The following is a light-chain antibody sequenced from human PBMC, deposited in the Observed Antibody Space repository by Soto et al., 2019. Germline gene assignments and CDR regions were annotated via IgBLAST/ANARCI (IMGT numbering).Light chain of an antibody. CDR2: AAS. V-gene: IGKV1D-17*01. CDR3: LQHNSYPWT. CDR1: QGISNY. J-gene: IGKJ1*01. Sequence: NIQMTQSPSAMSASVGNRLTITCRARQGISNYLAWFQQKPGKVPKHLIYAASSLQSGVPSRFSGSGSGTEFTPTISSLQPEDFATYYCLQHNSYPWTFGQGTKVDI.